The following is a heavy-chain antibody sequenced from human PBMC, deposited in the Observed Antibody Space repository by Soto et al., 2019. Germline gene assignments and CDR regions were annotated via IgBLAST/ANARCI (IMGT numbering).Heavy chain of an antibody. Sequence: PSETLSLTCAVYGGSFSGYYWSWIRQPQGKGLEWIGEINHSGSTNYNPSLKSRVTISVDTSKNQFSLKLSSVTAADTAVYYCARGPRIAAAGRDNWFDPWGQGTLVTVSS. V-gene: IGHV4-34*01. D-gene: IGHD6-13*01. CDR1: GGSFSGYY. J-gene: IGHJ5*02. CDR2: INHSGST. CDR3: ARGPRIAAAGRDNWFDP.